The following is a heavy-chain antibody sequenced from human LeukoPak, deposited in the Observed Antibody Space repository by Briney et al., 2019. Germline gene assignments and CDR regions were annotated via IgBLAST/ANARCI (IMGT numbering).Heavy chain of an antibody. CDR3: VRSTMVRGVTTPFDY. V-gene: IGHV3-48*03. Sequence: GGSLRLSCVASGFTFSSSEMNWVRQAPGKGLEWVSYISSSGTTIYYADSVKGRFTISRDNAKNSLYLQMNSLRAEDTAVYYCVRSTMVRGVTTPFDYWGQGTLVTVSS. D-gene: IGHD3-10*01. J-gene: IGHJ4*02. CDR1: GFTFSSSE. CDR2: ISSSGTTI.